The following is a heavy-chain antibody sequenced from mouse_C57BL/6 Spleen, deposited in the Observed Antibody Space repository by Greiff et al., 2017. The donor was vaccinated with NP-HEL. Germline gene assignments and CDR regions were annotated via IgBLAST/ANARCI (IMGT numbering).Heavy chain of an antibody. J-gene: IGHJ2*01. CDR2: IDPSDSYT. CDR1: GYTFTSYW. D-gene: IGHD1-1*01. CDR3: ARWRGSSLYYFDY. Sequence: QVQLQQPGAELVRPGTSVKLSCKASGYTFTSYWMHWVKQRPGQGLEWIGVIDPSDSYTNYNQKFKGKATLTVDTSSSTAYMQLSSLTSEDSAVYYCARWRGSSLYYFDYWGQGTTLTVSS. V-gene: IGHV1-59*01.